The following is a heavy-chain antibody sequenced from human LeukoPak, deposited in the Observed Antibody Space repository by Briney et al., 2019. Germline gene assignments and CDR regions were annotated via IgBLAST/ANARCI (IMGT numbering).Heavy chain of an antibody. CDR3: ASRKLGNDY. CDR1: GGSISSGNKY. Sequence: SETLSLTCTVSGGSISSGNKYWSWIRQPAGKGLEWIGYIYYTGSTTYNPSLKSRVTISADTSKNQFSLKLSSVTAADTAVYYCASRKLGNDYWGQGTLVTVSS. V-gene: IGHV4-61*10. CDR2: IYYTGST. D-gene: IGHD7-27*01. J-gene: IGHJ4*02.